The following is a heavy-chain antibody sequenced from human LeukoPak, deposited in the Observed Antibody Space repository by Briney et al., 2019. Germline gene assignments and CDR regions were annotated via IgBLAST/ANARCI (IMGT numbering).Heavy chain of an antibody. CDR2: INSDGSST. CDR1: GFTFSSYL. Sequence: GGSLRLSGAASGFTFSSYLMHWVRQAPGKGLVWVSRINSDGSSTSYADSVKGRFTISRDNAKNTLYLQMNSLRAEDTAVYYCATDYYDSSGYYGVPHYWGQGTLVTVSS. J-gene: IGHJ4*02. CDR3: ATDYYDSSGYYGVPHY. D-gene: IGHD3-22*01. V-gene: IGHV3-74*01.